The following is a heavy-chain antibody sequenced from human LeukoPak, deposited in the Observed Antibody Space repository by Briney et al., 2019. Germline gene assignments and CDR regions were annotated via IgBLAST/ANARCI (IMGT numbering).Heavy chain of an antibody. CDR1: GFTFKTYC. V-gene: IGHV3-30*02. CDR3: AKDLEQWPAVPEY. Sequence: GGSLRLSCAASGFTFKTYCMHWVRQAPGKGLDWVAFIEKDGSNKYYADSVKGRFTVSRDNSKNRLYLQMNSLRPEETALYYCAKDLEQWPAVPEYWGQGTLVIVSS. J-gene: IGHJ4*02. D-gene: IGHD6-19*01. CDR2: IEKDGSNK.